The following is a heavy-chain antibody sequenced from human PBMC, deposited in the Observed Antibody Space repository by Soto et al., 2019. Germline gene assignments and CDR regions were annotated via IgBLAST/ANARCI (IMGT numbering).Heavy chain of an antibody. Sequence: QVQLVQTGAEVKTPGASVKVSCKASGYTFSGYYMHWVRQAPGQGLEWMGWINTLSGDTSFPQKFQGRHDMTRDTSIDTAFIEVSRLTSDDTAIFYCARSLLKVILPLGYWGQGTLVSVSS. CDR1: GYTFSGYY. V-gene: IGHV1-2*02. D-gene: IGHD3-3*02. J-gene: IGHJ4*02. CDR3: ARSLLKVILPLGY. CDR2: INTLSGDT.